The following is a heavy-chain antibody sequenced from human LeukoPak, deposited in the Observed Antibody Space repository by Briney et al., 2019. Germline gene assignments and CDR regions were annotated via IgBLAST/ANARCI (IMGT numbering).Heavy chain of an antibody. D-gene: IGHD6-19*01. Sequence: PGGSLRLSCAASGFTFSSYGMHWVRQAPGKGLEGVAVIWYDGSNKYYADSVKGRFTISRDNAKDSLYLQMNSLRAEDTALYYCARGHSSAWYVDYFDYWGQATLVTVSS. CDR2: IWYDGSNK. J-gene: IGHJ4*02. CDR1: GFTFSSYG. CDR3: ARGHSSAWYVDYFDY. V-gene: IGHV3-33*01.